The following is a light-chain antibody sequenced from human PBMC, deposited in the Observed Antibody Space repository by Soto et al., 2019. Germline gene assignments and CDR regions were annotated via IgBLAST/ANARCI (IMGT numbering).Light chain of an antibody. V-gene: IGKV3-11*01. CDR2: DAS. J-gene: IGKJ4*01. CDR3: QQRRNWLT. Sequence: ERVMTQSPATLSVSPGERATLSCRASQSVSSYLAWYQQKPGQAPRLLIYDASNRATGIPARFSGSGSGTDFTLTISSLEPEDFAVYYCQQRRNWLTFGGGTKVDI. CDR1: QSVSSY.